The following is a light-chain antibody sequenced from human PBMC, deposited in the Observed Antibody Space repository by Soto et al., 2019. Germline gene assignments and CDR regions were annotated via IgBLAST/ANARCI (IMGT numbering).Light chain of an antibody. CDR1: SSNIGAGYD. Sequence: QTVVTQPPSVSGAPGQRVTISCTGRSSNIGAGYDVHWYQQLPGTAPKLLIYGNSNRPSGVPDRFSGSKSGTSASLAITGLQAEDEADYYCQSYDSSLSGSYVFGTGTKVTVL. V-gene: IGLV1-40*01. J-gene: IGLJ1*01. CDR2: GNS. CDR3: QSYDSSLSGSYV.